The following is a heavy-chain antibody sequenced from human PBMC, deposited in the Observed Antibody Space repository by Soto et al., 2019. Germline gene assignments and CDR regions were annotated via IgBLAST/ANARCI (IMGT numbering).Heavy chain of an antibody. J-gene: IGHJ4*02. V-gene: IGHV3-74*01. CDR2: IDTDGSTA. Sequence: EVQLVESGGGLAQPGGSLRLSCAASGFTFSSYWMHWVRQVPGKGLVWVSRIDTDGSTANYAGSVKGRFTISRDNAKNTLYLQMNSLSAEDMAVYYCARLKRGYRYGSPLDYWGQGTLVTVSS. CDR3: ARLKRGYRYGSPLDY. D-gene: IGHD5-18*01. CDR1: GFTFSSYW.